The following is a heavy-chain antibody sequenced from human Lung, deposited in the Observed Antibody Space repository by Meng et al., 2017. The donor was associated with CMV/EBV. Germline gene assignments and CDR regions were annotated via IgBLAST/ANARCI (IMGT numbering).Heavy chain of an antibody. CDR2: IHYDTGET. CDR1: GYTFAGDY. J-gene: IGHJ4*02. V-gene: IGHV1-2*02. D-gene: IGHD7-27*01. CDR3: ARDDNWGPDY. Sequence: SVXVSCKTSGYTFAGDYLHWLRQAPGQGLEWMAWIHYDTGETNYAQNFHGRVNVTRDTSIKTVYMERRSLRPNDTAMYYCARDDNWGPDYWGQETLVTVSS.